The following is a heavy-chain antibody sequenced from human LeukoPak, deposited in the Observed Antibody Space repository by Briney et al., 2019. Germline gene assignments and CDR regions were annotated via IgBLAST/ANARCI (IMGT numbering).Heavy chain of an antibody. J-gene: IGHJ4*02. CDR3: ARGRWPAAFYYFDY. D-gene: IGHD3-3*02. CDR2: IYSGGTT. Sequence: GGSLRLSCAASGFIVSSNYMSWVRQAPGKGLEWVSVIYSGGTTYYADSVKGRFTISRDNAKNSLYLQMNSLRAEDTAVYYCARGRWPAAFYYFDYWGQGTLVTVSS. CDR1: GFIVSSNY. V-gene: IGHV3-53*01.